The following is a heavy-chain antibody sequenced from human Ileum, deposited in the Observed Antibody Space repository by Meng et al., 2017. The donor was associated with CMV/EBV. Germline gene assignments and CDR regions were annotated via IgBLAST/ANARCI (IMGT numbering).Heavy chain of an antibody. Sequence: VHLVQCGYEFKNPGSSVKVSCTPSGFPFRGYYIRWVRQAPGQGLEWMGWINSKNDGTNYARKFQGRVTMTRETSISTAHMELSGLMSDDTAVYYCVRSSGWSRFDYWGQGTLVTVSS. CDR1: GFPFRGYY. CDR3: VRSSGWSRFDY. J-gene: IGHJ4*02. CDR2: INSKNDGT. D-gene: IGHD6-19*01. V-gene: IGHV1-2*02.